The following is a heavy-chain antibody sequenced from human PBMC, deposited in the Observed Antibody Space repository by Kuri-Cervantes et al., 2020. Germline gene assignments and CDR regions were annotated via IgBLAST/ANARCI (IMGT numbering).Heavy chain of an antibody. D-gene: IGHD3-16*02. CDR1: GYTFTGYY. Sequence: ASVKVSCKASGYTFTGYYTHWVRQAPGQGLEWMGWMNPNSGNTGYAQKFQGRVTMTRNTSISTAYMELSSLRSEDTAVYYCARGGMITFGGVIVIDTPYYFDYWGQGTLVTVSS. CDR3: ARGGMITFGGVIVIDTPYYFDY. CDR2: MNPNSGNT. V-gene: IGHV1-8*02. J-gene: IGHJ4*02.